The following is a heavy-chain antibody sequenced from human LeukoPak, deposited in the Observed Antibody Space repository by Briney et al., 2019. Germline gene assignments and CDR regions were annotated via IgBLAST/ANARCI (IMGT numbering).Heavy chain of an antibody. D-gene: IGHD6-6*01. CDR2: IYYSGST. CDR1: GGSISSSSYY. Sequence: KPSETLSLTCTVSGGSISSSSYYWGWIRQPPGKGLEWIGSIYYSGSTYYNPSLKSRVTISVDTSKNQFSLKLSSVTAADTAVYYCARGSIAARPNYFDYWGQGTLVTVSS. CDR3: ARGSIAARPNYFDY. J-gene: IGHJ4*02. V-gene: IGHV4-39*01.